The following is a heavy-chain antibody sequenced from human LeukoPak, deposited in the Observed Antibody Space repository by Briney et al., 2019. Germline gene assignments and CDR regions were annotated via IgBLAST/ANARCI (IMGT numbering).Heavy chain of an antibody. CDR2: LYIGGNT. CDR3: MTAAGYNFGQY. CDR1: GFNFNNYD. D-gene: IGHD5-18*01. J-gene: IGHJ4*02. Sequence: GRSLRLSCAASGFNFNNYDMHWVRQAPGKGLEWVSALYIGGNTYYADSVRGRFTISRDNSKNTLYLQMNILRAEDTAIYYCMTAAGYNFGQYWGQGTLVTVSS. V-gene: IGHV3-53*01.